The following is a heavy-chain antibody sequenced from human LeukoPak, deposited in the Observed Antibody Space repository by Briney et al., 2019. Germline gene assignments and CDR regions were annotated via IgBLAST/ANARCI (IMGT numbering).Heavy chain of an antibody. CDR2: ISYDGSNK. V-gene: IGHV3-30-3*01. D-gene: IGHD5-12*01. CDR1: GFTFSSYA. Sequence: GGSLRLSCAASGFTFSSYAMHWVRQAPGKGLERVAVISYDGSNKYYADSVKGRFTISRDNSKNTLYLQMNSLRAEDTAVYYCARVDRGYSGYETPLQYWGQGTLVTVSS. CDR3: ARVDRGYSGYETPLQY. J-gene: IGHJ4*02.